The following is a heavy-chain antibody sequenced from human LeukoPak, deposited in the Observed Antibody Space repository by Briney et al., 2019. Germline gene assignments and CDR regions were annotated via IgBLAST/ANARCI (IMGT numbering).Heavy chain of an antibody. Sequence: GGSLRLSCTASGFTFSSYSMNWVRQTPGKGLEWVSSISSSSSYIYYADSVKGRFTISRDNAKNSLYLQMNSLRAEDMALYYCAKDMGSSGWYDAFDIWGQGTMVTVSS. D-gene: IGHD6-19*01. CDR3: AKDMGSSGWYDAFDI. V-gene: IGHV3-21*04. CDR2: ISSSSSYI. CDR1: GFTFSSYS. J-gene: IGHJ3*02.